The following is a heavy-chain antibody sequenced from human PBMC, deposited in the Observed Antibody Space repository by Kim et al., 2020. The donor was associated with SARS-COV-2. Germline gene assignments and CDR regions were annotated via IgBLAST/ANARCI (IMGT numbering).Heavy chain of an antibody. D-gene: IGHD6-13*01. CDR3: ARDLTGYSSSWSSFDY. V-gene: IGHV3-11*06. J-gene: IGHJ4*02. Sequence: SVKGRFTISRDNAKNSLYLQRNSLRAEDTAVYYCARDLTGYSSSWSSFDYWGQGTLVTVSS.